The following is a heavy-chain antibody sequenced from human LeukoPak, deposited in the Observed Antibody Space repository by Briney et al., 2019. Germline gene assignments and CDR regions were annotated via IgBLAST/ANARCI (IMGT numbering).Heavy chain of an antibody. CDR1: GFTFSSYG. Sequence: GGSLRLSCAASGFTFSSYGMHWVRQAPGKGLEWVAVISYDGNNKYSADSVKGRFTISRDNSKNTLYLQMNSLRVEDTAVYYCASAWHLGIVVVMLDSWGQGTLVTVSS. V-gene: IGHV3-30*03. CDR3: ASAWHLGIVVVMLDS. D-gene: IGHD3-22*01. CDR2: ISYDGNNK. J-gene: IGHJ4*02.